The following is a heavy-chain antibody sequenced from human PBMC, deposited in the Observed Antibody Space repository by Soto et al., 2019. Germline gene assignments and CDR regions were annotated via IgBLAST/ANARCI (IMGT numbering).Heavy chain of an antibody. CDR1: GFSLTTAGVG. Sequence: QITLKESGPTLVKPTQTLTLTCTFSGFSLTTAGVGVGWIRQTPGKALEWLALIYCDDDKRYRPSLESRLTITKDTSKHQVVLTMTIMDPVETATYSCAHSFGLVHRDFIPYFDYWGQGALVTVSS. D-gene: IGHD3-9*01. J-gene: IGHJ4*02. CDR3: AHSFGLVHRDFIPYFDY. CDR2: IYCDDDK. V-gene: IGHV2-5*02.